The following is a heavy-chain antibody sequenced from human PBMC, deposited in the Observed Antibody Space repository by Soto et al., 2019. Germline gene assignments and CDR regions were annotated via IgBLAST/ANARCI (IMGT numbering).Heavy chain of an antibody. D-gene: IGHD1-26*01. J-gene: IGHJ4*02. V-gene: IGHV1-69*06. CDR3: ARDEDTRRLSD. Sequence: QVQLVQSGAEVKKPGSSVKVSCEASGGTFSSYAISWVRQAPGRGLEWMGGIIPIFGTVNYAQKFQGRVTITADKSTSTAYMELSSLRSEDTAIYYCARDEDTRRLSDWGQGTLVTVSS. CDR1: GGTFSSYA. CDR2: IIPIFGTV.